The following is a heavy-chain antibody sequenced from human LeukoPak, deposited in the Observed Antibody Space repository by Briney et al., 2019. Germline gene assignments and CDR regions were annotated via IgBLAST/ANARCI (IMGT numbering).Heavy chain of an antibody. CDR1: SSTFSTYG. J-gene: IGHJ4*02. CDR3: ATYYSGSGSFTTQFDH. V-gene: IGHV1-18*04. D-gene: IGHD3-10*01. CDR2: INTHKGNT. Sequence: ASVTVSCKTSSSTFSTYGITWVRQAPGQGLEWMGWINTHKGNTYCAREFQDRVSMTTDASTTTAYMELRSLRSDDTAIYYCATYYSGSGSFTTQFDHWGQGTLVTVSS.